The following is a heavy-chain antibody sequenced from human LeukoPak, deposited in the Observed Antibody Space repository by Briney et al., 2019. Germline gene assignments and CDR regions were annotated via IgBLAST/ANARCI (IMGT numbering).Heavy chain of an antibody. V-gene: IGHV3-9*01. CDR1: GFTFDDYA. Sequence: GGSLRLSCAASGFTFDDYAIHWVRQAPGKGLEWVSGISWNGGSIGYADSVKGRFTISRDNAKNSLYLQMNSLRAEDTALYYCAKDNSSNPFYYYGMDVWGQGTTVTVSS. D-gene: IGHD4-11*01. J-gene: IGHJ6*02. CDR3: AKDNSSNPFYYYGMDV. CDR2: ISWNGGSI.